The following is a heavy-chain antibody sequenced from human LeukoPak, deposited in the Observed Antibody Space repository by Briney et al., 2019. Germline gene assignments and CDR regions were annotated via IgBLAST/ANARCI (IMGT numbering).Heavy chain of an antibody. CDR3: ANSASYISPQIDY. Sequence: SETLSLTCTVSGGSISSSGSYWGWIRQPPGERLEWIGSIYHSGSTYYNPSLQSRVTISVDTSKNQFSLKLPSVTAADTAVYYCANSASYISPQIDYWGQGTLVTVSS. CDR2: IYHSGST. D-gene: IGHD1-26*01. V-gene: IGHV4-39*01. CDR1: GGSISSSGSY. J-gene: IGHJ4*02.